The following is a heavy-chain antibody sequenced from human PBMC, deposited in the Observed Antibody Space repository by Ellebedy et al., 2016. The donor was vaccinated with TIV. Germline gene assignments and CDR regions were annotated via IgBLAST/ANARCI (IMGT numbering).Heavy chain of an antibody. J-gene: IGHJ4*02. CDR1: GGTFSSYA. D-gene: IGHD3-10*01. Sequence: SVKVSXXASGGTFSSYAISWVRQAPGQGLEWMGRIIPILGIANYAQKFQGRVTITADKSTSTAYMELSSLRSEDTAVYYCARDTGPFWESITAAAFDYWGQGTLVTVSS. CDR2: IIPILGIA. V-gene: IGHV1-69*04. CDR3: ARDTGPFWESITAAAFDY.